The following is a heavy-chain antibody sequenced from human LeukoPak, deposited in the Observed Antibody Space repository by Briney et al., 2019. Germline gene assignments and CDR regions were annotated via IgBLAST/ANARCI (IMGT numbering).Heavy chain of an antibody. Sequence: PGGSLRLSCAASGFTFSNYDMHWVRQATGKGLEWVSAIDTAADTYYPGSVKGRFTISRENPKNSLYLQMNSLRAVDTAVYDCARSTVTSGPYWYFDLWGRGTLVTVSS. D-gene: IGHD4-17*01. CDR1: GFTFSNYD. V-gene: IGHV3-13*01. J-gene: IGHJ2*01. CDR3: ARSTVTSGPYWYFDL. CDR2: IDTAADT.